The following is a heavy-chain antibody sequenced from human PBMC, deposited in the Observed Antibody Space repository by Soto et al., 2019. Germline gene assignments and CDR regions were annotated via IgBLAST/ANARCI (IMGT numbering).Heavy chain of an antibody. CDR2: ISAYSGST. V-gene: IGHV1-18*01. D-gene: IGHD6-13*01. CDR1: GYTFTTYG. J-gene: IGHJ4*02. Sequence: QVQLVQSGAEVKKPGASVKVSCKASGYTFTTYGISWVRQAPGQGLEWMGWISAYSGSTKFAQKLQGRVTMTTDTSTITAYMELRSLTSDDTAVYYCARDFTKSSSWPYYFDYWGQGTLVTVSS. CDR3: ARDFTKSSSWPYYFDY.